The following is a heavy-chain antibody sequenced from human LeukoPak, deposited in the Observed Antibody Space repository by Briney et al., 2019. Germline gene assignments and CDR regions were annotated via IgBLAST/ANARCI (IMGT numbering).Heavy chain of an antibody. V-gene: IGHV3-30-3*01. Sequence: GGSLRLSCAASGFTFSSYAMHWVRQAPGKGLEWVAVISYDGSNKYYADSVKGRFTISRDNSKNTLYLQMNSLRAEDTAVYYCARGVEWELSGAYFDYWGQGTLVTVSS. CDR3: ARGVEWELSGAYFDY. CDR2: ISYDGSNK. D-gene: IGHD1-26*01. CDR1: GFTFSSYA. J-gene: IGHJ4*02.